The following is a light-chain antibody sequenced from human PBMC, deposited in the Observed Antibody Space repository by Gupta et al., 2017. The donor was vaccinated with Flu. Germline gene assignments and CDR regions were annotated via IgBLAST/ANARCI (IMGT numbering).Light chain of an antibody. V-gene: IGLV3-21*02. CDR1: NIGSKS. J-gene: IGLJ2*01. Sequence: TARITCGGNNIGSKSVHWYQQKPGQAPVLVVYDDSDRPSGSPERVSGSNSGNTATLTISRVEAGDEADYYCQVWDGSSDHPNVVFGGGTKLTVL. CDR2: DDS. CDR3: QVWDGSSDHPNVV.